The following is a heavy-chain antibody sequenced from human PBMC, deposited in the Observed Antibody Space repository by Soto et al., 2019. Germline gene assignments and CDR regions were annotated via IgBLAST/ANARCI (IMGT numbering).Heavy chain of an antibody. V-gene: IGHV3-9*01. CDR2: ISWNSGSI. CDR1: GFTFDDYA. CDR3: AKGSPNITIFGVALDY. J-gene: IGHJ4*02. D-gene: IGHD3-3*01. Sequence: AGGSLRLSCAASGFTFDDYAMHWVRQAPGKGLEWVSGISWNSGSIGYADSVKGRFTISRDNAKNSLYLQMNSLRAEDTALYYCAKGSPNITIFGVALDYWGQGTLVTVSS.